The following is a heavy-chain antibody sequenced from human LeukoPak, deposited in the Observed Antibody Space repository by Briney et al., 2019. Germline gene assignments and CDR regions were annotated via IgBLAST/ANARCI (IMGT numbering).Heavy chain of an antibody. CDR2: ISWNSGSI. Sequence: GGSLRLSCAASGFTFGDYAMHWVRQAPGKGLEWVSGISWNSGSIGYADSVKGRFTISRDNAKNSLYLQMNSLRAEDTAVYYCARDRKQQLVPYYYYGMDVWGQGTSVTVSS. V-gene: IGHV3-9*01. J-gene: IGHJ6*02. D-gene: IGHD6-13*01. CDR1: GFTFGDYA. CDR3: ARDRKQQLVPYYYYGMDV.